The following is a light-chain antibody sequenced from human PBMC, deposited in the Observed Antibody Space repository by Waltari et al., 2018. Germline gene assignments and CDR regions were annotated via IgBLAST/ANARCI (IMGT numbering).Light chain of an antibody. CDR1: QSLVSRDGNTY. Sequence: DVVMTQSPLPLPVTLGQPASISCRSSQSLVSRDGNTYFNWFHQRPGQSPRRLIYKVSNRDSGVPDRFSGSGSGTDFTLRISKVEAEDGGVYYCMQGAHWPWTFGQGTKVEIE. J-gene: IGKJ1*01. CDR3: MQGAHWPWT. V-gene: IGKV2-30*01. CDR2: KVS.